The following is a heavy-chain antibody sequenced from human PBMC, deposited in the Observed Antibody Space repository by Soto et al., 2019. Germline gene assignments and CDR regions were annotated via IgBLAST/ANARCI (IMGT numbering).Heavy chain of an antibody. Sequence: EVQLLESGGGLAQPGGSLRLSCAASGFTFSTYVMNWVRQAPGKGLEWVSTISYSADKTFYADSVKGRFTISRDNSRDTLFLQMNSLRADDAALYYCARRAKTATTNWGAFDIWGQGTMVTVSS. D-gene: IGHD1-7*01. CDR3: ARRAKTATTNWGAFDI. V-gene: IGHV3-23*01. CDR2: ISYSADKT. CDR1: GFTFSTYV. J-gene: IGHJ3*02.